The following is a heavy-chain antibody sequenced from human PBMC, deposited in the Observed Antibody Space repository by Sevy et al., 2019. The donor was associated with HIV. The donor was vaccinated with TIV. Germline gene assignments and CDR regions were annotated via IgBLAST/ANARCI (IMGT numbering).Heavy chain of an antibody. V-gene: IGHV1-2*02. Sequence: ASVKVSCKASGYTFTAYYIHWVQQAPGQGLEWMGWINPNSGGTYFAKKFQDSVTLTTDTSVNTAYMELRSLRLDDTAVYYCARMGDYYDSSGYYPLKFWGQGTLVTVSS. CDR1: GYTFTAYY. J-gene: IGHJ4*02. CDR3: ARMGDYYDSSGYYPLKF. D-gene: IGHD3-22*01. CDR2: INPNSGGT.